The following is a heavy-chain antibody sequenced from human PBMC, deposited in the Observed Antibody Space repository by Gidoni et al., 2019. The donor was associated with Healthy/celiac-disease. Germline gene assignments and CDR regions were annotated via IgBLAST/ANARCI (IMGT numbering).Heavy chain of an antibody. CDR1: GYSSTSYW. D-gene: IGHD6-19*01. J-gene: IGHJ4*02. V-gene: IGHV5-51*01. CDR2: IYPGDSDT. Sequence: EVQLAKAGAEVKKPGESRKIACKGSGYSSTSYWIAWVRQMPGKGLEWMGFIYPGDSDTRYSPSFQGHVTISADKSISTAYLQWSSLKASDTAMYYCARVSSGWPGGFDYWGQGTLVTVSS. CDR3: ARVSSGWPGGFDY.